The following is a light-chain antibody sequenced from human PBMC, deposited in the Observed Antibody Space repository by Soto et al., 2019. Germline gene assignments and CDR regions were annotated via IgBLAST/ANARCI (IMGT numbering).Light chain of an antibody. CDR3: CSYAGSYTHV. V-gene: IGLV2-11*01. CDR1: SSDVGTYTY. Sequence: QSVLTRPRSVSGSPGQSVTISCTGTSSDVGTYTYVSWYQQHPGKAPKLIIYDVIKRPSGVPDRSSGSKSGNTASLTISGLQAEDEADYYCCSYAGSYTHVFGTGTKVTVL. J-gene: IGLJ1*01. CDR2: DVI.